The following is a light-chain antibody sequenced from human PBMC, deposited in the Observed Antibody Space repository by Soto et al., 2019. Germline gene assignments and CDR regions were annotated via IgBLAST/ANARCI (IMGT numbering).Light chain of an antibody. CDR1: QSVISSL. V-gene: IGKV3-20*01. CDR3: HHYCSSPLT. CDR2: DVS. J-gene: IGKJ2*01. Sequence: EIVLTQSPGTLALSPGEGATLSCRASQSVISSLLAWFQQKPGQAPRLLIHDVSSRATGIPDRFSGSGSGRDFTLSISRLEHEDFAVYYCHHYCSSPLTCGQGTKMEI.